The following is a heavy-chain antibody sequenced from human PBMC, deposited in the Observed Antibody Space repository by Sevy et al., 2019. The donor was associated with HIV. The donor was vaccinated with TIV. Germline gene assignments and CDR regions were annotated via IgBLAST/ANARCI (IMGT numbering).Heavy chain of an antibody. CDR3: AREGDIEEDVSAFDI. CDR2: ISYDGSNK. D-gene: IGHD2-15*01. Sequence: GGSLRLSCAASGFTFSSYAMHWVRQAPGKGLEWVAVISYDGSNKYHADSVKGRFTISRDNSKNTLYLQMNSLRAEDTAVYYCAREGDIEEDVSAFDIWGQGTMVTVSS. V-gene: IGHV3-30-3*01. CDR1: GFTFSSYA. J-gene: IGHJ3*02.